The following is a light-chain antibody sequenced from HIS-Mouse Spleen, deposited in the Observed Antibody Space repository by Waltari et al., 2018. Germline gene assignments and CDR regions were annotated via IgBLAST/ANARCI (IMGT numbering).Light chain of an antibody. CDR2: EGS. J-gene: IGLJ3*02. Sequence: QSALPQPASVSGSPGQSITISCTGTSSDVGSSTLVSWYQPHPGKAPKLMIYEGSTRPSGVSNRFSGSKSGNTASLTISGLQAEDEADYYCCSYAGSSTWVFGGGTKLTVL. V-gene: IGLV2-23*01. CDR1: SSDVGSSTL. CDR3: CSYAGSSTWV.